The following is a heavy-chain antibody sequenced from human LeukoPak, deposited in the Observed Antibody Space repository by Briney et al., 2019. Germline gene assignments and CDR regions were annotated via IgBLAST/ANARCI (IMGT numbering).Heavy chain of an antibody. J-gene: IGHJ4*02. CDR1: GGSIRNYY. D-gene: IGHD1-7*01. CDR2: IYYSGST. Sequence: SETLSLTCTVSGGSIRNYYWSWIRQPPGKGLEWIGYIYYSGSTNYNPSLKSRATISVDTSKNQFSLKLSSVTAADTAVYYCARRDLITGTTDYWGQGILVTVSS. CDR3: ARRDLITGTTDY. V-gene: IGHV4-59*01.